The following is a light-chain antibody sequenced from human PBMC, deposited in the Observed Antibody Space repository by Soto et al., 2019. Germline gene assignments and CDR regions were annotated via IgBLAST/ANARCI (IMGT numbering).Light chain of an antibody. J-gene: IGKJ2*01. CDR1: QSISSS. CDR2: GAS. V-gene: IGKV3-15*01. CDR3: QQYNNGPTYT. Sequence: EIVMTQSPATLSVSPGERATLSCRASQSISSSLAWYQQKPGQAPRLLIYGASTRATGIPARCSGSGYGTEFTLTISSLQSEDFAVYYCQQYNNGPTYTFGQGTKLEIK.